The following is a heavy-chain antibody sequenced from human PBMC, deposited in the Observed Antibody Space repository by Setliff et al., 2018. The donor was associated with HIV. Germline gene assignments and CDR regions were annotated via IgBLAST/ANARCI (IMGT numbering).Heavy chain of an antibody. Sequence: SETLSLTCAVSGYSISSGYYWSWIRQPPGKGLEWIGYIYYSGSTNYNPSLKSRVTISVDTSKNHFSLKLRSVTAADTAVYYCARTWEVSANDAFDIWGQGTKVTVSS. V-gene: IGHV4-61*03. CDR2: IYYSGST. D-gene: IGHD3-16*02. CDR3: ARTWEVSANDAFDI. J-gene: IGHJ3*02. CDR1: GYSISSGYY.